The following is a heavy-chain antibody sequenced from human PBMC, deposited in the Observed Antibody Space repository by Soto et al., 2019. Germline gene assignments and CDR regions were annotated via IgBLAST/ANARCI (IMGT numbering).Heavy chain of an antibody. J-gene: IGHJ4*02. V-gene: IGHV4-39*01. D-gene: IGHD3-3*01. CDR1: GASISTSSSYH. CDR2: IYYSGGT. Sequence: PSETLSLTCSVSGASISTSSSYHWGWIRQPPGKGLEWIGSIYYSGGTYFNPSLKSRVTMSIDTSKDQFSLTLSSVTAADTAIYYCARQYITVFGVINLKTALDYFDFWGQGALVTVSS. CDR3: ARQYITVFGVINLKTALDYFDF.